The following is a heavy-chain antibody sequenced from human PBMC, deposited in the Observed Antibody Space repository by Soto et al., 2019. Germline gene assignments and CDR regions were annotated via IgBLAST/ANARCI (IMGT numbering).Heavy chain of an antibody. J-gene: IGHJ4*02. CDR3: ARDFRAERWLQLDY. CDR1: GGSISSGDYY. D-gene: IGHD5-12*01. CDR2: IYYSGST. Sequence: SETLSLTCTGSGGSISSGDYYWSWIRQPPGKGLEWIGYIYYSGSTYYNPSLKSRVTISVDTSKNQFSLKLSSVTAADTAVYYCARDFRAERWLQLDYWGQGTLVTVSS. V-gene: IGHV4-30-4*01.